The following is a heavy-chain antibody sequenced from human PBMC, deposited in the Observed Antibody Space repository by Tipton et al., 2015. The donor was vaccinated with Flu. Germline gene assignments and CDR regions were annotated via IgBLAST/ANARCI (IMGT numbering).Heavy chain of an antibody. V-gene: IGHV4-61*02. CDR3: ARERLGEYNSAGYPES. CDR1: GDSITSGSYY. Sequence: TLSLTCTVSGDSITSGSYYWSWIRRPAGKGLEWIGRFYTSGGTDYNPSLRSQVTISLDTSKNQFSLRLNSVTAADTAVYFCARERLGEYNSAGYPESWGQGTLVTVSP. CDR2: FYTSGGT. D-gene: IGHD2/OR15-2a*01. J-gene: IGHJ5*02.